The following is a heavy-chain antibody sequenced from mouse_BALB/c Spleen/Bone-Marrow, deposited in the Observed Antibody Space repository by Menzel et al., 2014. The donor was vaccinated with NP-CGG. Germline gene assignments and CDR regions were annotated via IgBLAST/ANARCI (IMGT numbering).Heavy chain of an antibody. Sequence: VQLQQSGAELVKPGASVKLSCTASGFNIKDTYMHWVKQRPEQGLEWIGRIDPAYGNTKYDPKFQGKATITVDTSSNTAYLQLSSLTSEDTAVYYCANYYCGSSLFAYWGQGTLVTVS. CDR3: ANYYCGSSLFAY. CDR1: GFNIKDTY. D-gene: IGHD1-1*01. V-gene: IGHV14-3*02. CDR2: IDPAYGNT. J-gene: IGHJ3*01.